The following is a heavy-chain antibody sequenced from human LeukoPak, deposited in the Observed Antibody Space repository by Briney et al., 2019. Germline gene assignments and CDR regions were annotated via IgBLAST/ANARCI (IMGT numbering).Heavy chain of an antibody. D-gene: IGHD5-18*01. V-gene: IGHV3-7*01. CDR1: GFTFSSYW. J-gene: IGHJ4*02. CDR3: ARVYSYGYFDY. Sequence: PGGSLRLSCAASGFTFSSYWMSWVRQAPGKGLEWVANINQDGSEKYYVDSVKGRFTLSRDNAKNSLYLQMNSLRAEDTAVYYCARVYSYGYFDYWGQGTLVTVSS. CDR2: INQDGSEK.